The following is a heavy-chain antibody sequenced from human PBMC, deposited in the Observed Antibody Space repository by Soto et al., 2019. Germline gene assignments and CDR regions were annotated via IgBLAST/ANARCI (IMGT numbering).Heavy chain of an antibody. Sequence: ASVKVSCKASGYTFTGYYMHWVRQAPGQGLEWMGWINPNSGGTNYAQKFQGWVTMTRDTSISTAYMELSRLRSDDTAVYYCARDRYDFWSGYYEVAFDIWGQGTMVTVSS. V-gene: IGHV1-2*04. J-gene: IGHJ3*02. CDR3: ARDRYDFWSGYYEVAFDI. CDR1: GYTFTGYY. D-gene: IGHD3-3*01. CDR2: INPNSGGT.